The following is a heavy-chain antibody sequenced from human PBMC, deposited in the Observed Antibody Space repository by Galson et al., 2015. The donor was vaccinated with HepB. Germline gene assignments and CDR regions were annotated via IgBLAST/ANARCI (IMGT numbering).Heavy chain of an antibody. Sequence: SLRLSCAASGFIFSSHAMSWLRQAPGKGLEWVSVINSSGGGTYYADSVRGRFTISRDNSKNTLYLQRKNLRVEDTAVCYCAKSGLSGPIPAAVDYWGQGTLFTVSS. V-gene: IGHV3-23*01. CDR1: GFIFSSHA. D-gene: IGHD2-2*01. CDR2: INSSGGGT. CDR3: AKSGLSGPIPAAVDY. J-gene: IGHJ4*02.